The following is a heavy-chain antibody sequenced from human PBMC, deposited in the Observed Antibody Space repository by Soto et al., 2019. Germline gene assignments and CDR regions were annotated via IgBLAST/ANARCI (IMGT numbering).Heavy chain of an antibody. CDR1: GGSIIIGDYY. Sequence: TLCRTCPVSGGSIIIGDYYWSWIRQPPGKGLEWIGYIYYSGSTYYNPSLKSRVTISVDTSKNQFSLKLSSVTAADTAVYYCASSKPNCSGGSCYSPSNNWFDPWGQGTLVTVYS. CDR3: ASSKPNCSGGSCYSPSNNWFDP. CDR2: IYYSGST. V-gene: IGHV4-30-4*01. D-gene: IGHD2-15*01. J-gene: IGHJ5*02.